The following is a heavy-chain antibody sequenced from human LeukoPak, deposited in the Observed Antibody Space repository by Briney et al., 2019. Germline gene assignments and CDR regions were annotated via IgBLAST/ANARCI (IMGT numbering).Heavy chain of an antibody. Sequence: PGRSLRLSCAASRFTFSSYAMHWVRQAPGKGLELVAVILYDGSNKYYAHSVNGRFTISRDNSKNTLYLQMNSLRAEDTAVYYCARGGLRITMIVVVSPLFGYWGQGTLVTVSS. CDR1: RFTFSSYA. CDR2: ILYDGSNK. D-gene: IGHD3-22*01. CDR3: ARGGLRITMIVVVSPLFGY. V-gene: IGHV3-30-3*01. J-gene: IGHJ4*02.